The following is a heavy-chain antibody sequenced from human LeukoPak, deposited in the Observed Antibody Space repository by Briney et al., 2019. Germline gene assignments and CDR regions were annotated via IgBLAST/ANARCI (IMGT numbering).Heavy chain of an antibody. CDR3: ASRGSYDFALDY. CDR2: IYYSGST. Sequence: SETLSLTCTVSGGSISSYYWSWIRQPPGKGLEWIGYIYYSGSTNYNPSLKSRVTISVDTSKNQFSLKLSSVTAADTAVYYCASRGSYDFALDYWGQGTLVTVSS. D-gene: IGHD3-3*01. J-gene: IGHJ4*02. CDR1: GGSISSYY. V-gene: IGHV4-59*01.